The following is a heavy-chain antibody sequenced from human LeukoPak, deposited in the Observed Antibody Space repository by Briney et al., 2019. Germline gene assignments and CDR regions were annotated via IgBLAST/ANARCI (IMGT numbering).Heavy chain of an antibody. D-gene: IGHD3-22*01. V-gene: IGHV3-48*03. J-gene: IGHJ4*02. CDR2: FAGSDTTK. CDR3: TTLGYHLDS. CDR1: GFDFCAYE. Sequence: PGRSLRLSCAASGFDFCAYEMNWVRQAPGKGLEWVACFAGSDTTKYYADSVRGRFTISRDNAKNSLYLQMNSLRAEDTALYYCTTLGYHLDSWGQGTLVTVCS.